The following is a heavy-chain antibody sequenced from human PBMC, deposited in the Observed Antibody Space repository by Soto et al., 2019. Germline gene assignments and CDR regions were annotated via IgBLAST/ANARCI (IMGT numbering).Heavy chain of an antibody. D-gene: IGHD2-15*01. J-gene: IGHJ3*02. CDR1: GYTFTSYD. CDR3: ARGYCSGGSCYFETFDI. V-gene: IGHV1-8*01. Sequence: ASVKVSCKASGYTFTSYDINWVRQATGQGLEWMGWMNPNSGNTGYAQKFQGRVTMTRSTSISTAYMELSSLRSEDTAVYYCARGYCSGGSCYFETFDIWGQGTMVTVS. CDR2: MNPNSGNT.